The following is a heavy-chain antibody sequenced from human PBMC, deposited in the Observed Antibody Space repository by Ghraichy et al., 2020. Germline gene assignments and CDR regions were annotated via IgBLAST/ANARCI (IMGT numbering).Heavy chain of an antibody. J-gene: IGHJ4*02. CDR3: ARRAGLTPPTY. CDR2: TSYSGST. V-gene: IGHV4-39*07. CDR1: GGSISSSNYY. D-gene: IGHD4-23*01. Sequence: SETLSLTCTVSGGSISSSNYYWGWIRQLPGKGLEWIGTTSYSGSTYYNPSLKSRVTISIDTSKKQFSLKLTSVTATDTAVYYCARRAGLTPPTYWGQGTLVTVSS.